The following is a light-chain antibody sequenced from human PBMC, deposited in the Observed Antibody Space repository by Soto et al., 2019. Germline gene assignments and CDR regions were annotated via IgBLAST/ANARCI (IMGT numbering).Light chain of an antibody. CDR2: AAS. CDR1: QSISSF. Sequence: DIQMTQSPSSLSASVGDRVTITCRASQSISSFLNWYQQKPGKAPRLLIYAASSLQSGVPSRFSASGSGTEVTLTISSLQPEDFATYYCQQSYSTPETFGQGTKVEIK. CDR3: QQSYSTPET. V-gene: IGKV1-39*01. J-gene: IGKJ1*01.